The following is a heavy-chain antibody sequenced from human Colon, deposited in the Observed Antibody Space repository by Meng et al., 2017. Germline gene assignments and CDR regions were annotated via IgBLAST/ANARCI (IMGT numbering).Heavy chain of an antibody. Sequence: GGSLRLSCAASAFTFDDYGMSWVRQAPGKGLEWVSGINWTGGSTGYADSVKGRITISRDNAKNSMYLQMNSLRAEDTALYYCARESIAVAGIPIDYWGQGTLVTVSS. J-gene: IGHJ4*02. CDR3: ARESIAVAGIPIDY. CDR1: AFTFDDYG. V-gene: IGHV3-20*04. D-gene: IGHD6-19*01. CDR2: INWTGGST.